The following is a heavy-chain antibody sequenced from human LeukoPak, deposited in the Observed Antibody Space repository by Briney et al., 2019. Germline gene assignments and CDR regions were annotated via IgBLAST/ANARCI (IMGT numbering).Heavy chain of an antibody. CDR3: ARDGSAPGIYFDY. V-gene: IGHV3-7*01. CDR1: GFTFSSYW. CDR2: IKQDGSEK. J-gene: IGHJ4*02. Sequence: GGSLRLSCAASGFTFSSYWMSWVRQAPGKGLEWVANIKQDGSEKYYVDSVKGRFTISRDNAKNSVYLQMNSLSAEDTAVYYCARDGSAPGIYFDYWGQGSLVTVSS. D-gene: IGHD6-13*01.